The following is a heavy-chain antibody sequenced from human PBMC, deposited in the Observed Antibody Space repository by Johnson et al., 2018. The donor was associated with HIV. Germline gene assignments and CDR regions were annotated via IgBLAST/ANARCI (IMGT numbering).Heavy chain of an antibody. CDR1: GITVSSSY. CDR3: VRGVLAFDI. D-gene: IGHD5/OR15-5a*01. V-gene: IGHV3-66*01. Sequence: VQLVESGGGLVQPGGSLRLSCAASGITVSSSYMSWVRQAPGKGLEWVSVIYSGGNTYYADSVRGRFTISRDNAKNSLYLQMNSLRAGDTAVYYCVRGVLAFDIWGQGTMVTVSS. CDR2: IYSGGNT. J-gene: IGHJ3*02.